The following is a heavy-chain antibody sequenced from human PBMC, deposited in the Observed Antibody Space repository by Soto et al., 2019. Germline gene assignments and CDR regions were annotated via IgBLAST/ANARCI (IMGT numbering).Heavy chain of an antibody. CDR2: LYWDDDK. CDR3: AHAGDYDLLTFDH. CDR1: GFSLNTGGVG. J-gene: IGHJ4*01. D-gene: IGHD4-17*01. V-gene: IGHV2-5*02. Sequence: SGPTLVNPTQTLTLTCTFSGFSLNTGGVGVGWIRQSPGKALEWLALLYWDDDKRYSPSLKDRLAISKDTSNNQVVLTITNIDPGDSATYFCAHAGDYDLLTFDHWGPGTLVTVS.